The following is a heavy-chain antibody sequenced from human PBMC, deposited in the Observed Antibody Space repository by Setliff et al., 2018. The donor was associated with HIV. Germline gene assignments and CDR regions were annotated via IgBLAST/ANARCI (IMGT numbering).Heavy chain of an antibody. CDR3: ARGVAAAGL. CDR1: GGSISSHY. D-gene: IGHD6-13*01. J-gene: IGHJ4*02. CDR2: IYYSGST. Sequence: SSETLSLTCTVSGGSISSHYWSWIRQPPGKGLEWIGYIYYSGSTNYNPSLKSRVTISVKTSKNQFSLKLSSVTAADTAVYYCARGVAAAGLWGQGTLVTVSS. V-gene: IGHV4-59*11.